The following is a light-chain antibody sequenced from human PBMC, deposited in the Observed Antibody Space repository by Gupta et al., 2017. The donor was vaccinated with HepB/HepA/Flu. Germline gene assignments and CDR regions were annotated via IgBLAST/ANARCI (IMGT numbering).Light chain of an antibody. CDR3: QSYDSTLSGWV. J-gene: IGLJ3*02. V-gene: IGLV1-40*01. CDR2: GNN. Sequence: QSVLTQPPSVSGAPGKRVTISCTGSSSNIGAGYDVHWYQHLPGEAPKLLIYGNNNRPSGVPDRFSGSKSGTSASLAITWLQAEDDADYYCQSYDSTLSGWVFGGGTKLTVL. CDR1: SSNIGAGYD.